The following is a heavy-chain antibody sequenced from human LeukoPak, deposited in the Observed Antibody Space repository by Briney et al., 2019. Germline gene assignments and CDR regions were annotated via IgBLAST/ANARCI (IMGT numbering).Heavy chain of an antibody. J-gene: IGHJ4*02. D-gene: IGHD3-22*01. V-gene: IGHV3-30-3*01. Sequence: GRSLRLSCAASGFTFSNYAMHWVRQAPGKGLEWVAVISYDGSNKYYADSVKGRFTISRDNSKNTLYLQMNSLRADDTAVYYCARGSVDYYDSSGVSHWGQGTLVTVSS. CDR1: GFTFSNYA. CDR2: ISYDGSNK. CDR3: ARGSVDYYDSSGVSH.